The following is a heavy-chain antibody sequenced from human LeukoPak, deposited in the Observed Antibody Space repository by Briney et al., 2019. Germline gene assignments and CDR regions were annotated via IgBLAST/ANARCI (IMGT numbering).Heavy chain of an antibody. Sequence: GGSLRLSCSASGFTFSSYAMHWVRQAPGKGLEWVAGITHDGSDTYYEDSVKGRFTISRDNSKNTVNLQMTGLGAEDTAVYYCAKRGCRTSRCYITLWGPGTLVTVSS. CDR2: ITHDGSDT. J-gene: IGHJ4*02. V-gene: IGHV3-30*18. CDR3: AKRGCRTSRCYITL. D-gene: IGHD2-2*02. CDR1: GFTFSSYA.